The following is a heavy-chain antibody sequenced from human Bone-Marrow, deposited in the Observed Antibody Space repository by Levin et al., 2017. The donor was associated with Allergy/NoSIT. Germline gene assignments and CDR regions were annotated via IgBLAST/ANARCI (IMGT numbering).Heavy chain of an antibody. CDR2: IYHSGST. D-gene: IGHD5/OR15-5a*01. CDR3: ASSVYDSHDY. J-gene: IGHJ4*02. Sequence: SETLSLTCAVSGGSVTMSKWWSWVRQPPGKGLEWIGEIYHSGSTNYNPSLESRVTISVDKSKNQFSLKLSSVTAADTALYYCASSVYDSHDYWGQGTLVTVSS. V-gene: IGHV4-4*02. CDR1: GGSVTMSKW.